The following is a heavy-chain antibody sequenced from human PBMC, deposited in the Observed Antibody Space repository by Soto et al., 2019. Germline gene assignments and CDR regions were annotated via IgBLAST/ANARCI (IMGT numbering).Heavy chain of an antibody. V-gene: IGHV3-15*07. CDR1: GFTFSNAW. D-gene: IGHD2-2*01. CDR2: IKSKTDGGKT. Sequence: EVQLVESGGGLVKPGGSLRLSCAASGFTFSNAWMNWVRQAPGKGLEWVGRIKSKTDGGKTDYAAPVNGRFTITRDDSKNTMYLQKNSQKTENTAVYYCTTSWYQYYYYYYGMDVWGQGTTVTVSS. CDR3: TTSWYQYYYYYYGMDV. J-gene: IGHJ6*02.